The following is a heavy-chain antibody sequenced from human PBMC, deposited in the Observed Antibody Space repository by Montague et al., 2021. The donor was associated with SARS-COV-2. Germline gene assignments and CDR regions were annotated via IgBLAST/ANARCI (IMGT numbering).Heavy chain of an antibody. D-gene: IGHD3-3*01. CDR3: AKDLEEFITIFGVVTKSPLGMDV. CDR1: GFTFSSYA. Sequence: SLRLSCAASGFTFSSYAMSWVRQAPGKGLEWVSVIYSGVSSTYYSDSVXGRFTISRDNSKNTLYLQMNSLRAEDTAVYYCAKDLEEFITIFGVVTKSPLGMDVWGQGTTVTVSS. J-gene: IGHJ6*02. V-gene: IGHV3-23*03. CDR2: IYSGVSST.